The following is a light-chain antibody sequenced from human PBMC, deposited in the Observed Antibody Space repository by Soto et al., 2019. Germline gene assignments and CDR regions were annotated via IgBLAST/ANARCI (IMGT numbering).Light chain of an antibody. CDR3: SSYTTSSTVV. V-gene: IGLV2-14*01. J-gene: IGLJ1*01. CDR1: SSHVGGYDY. Sequence: QSALTQPASVSGSPGQSITISCTGSSSHVGGYDYVSWYQQHPGKAPKLMIYEVNNRPSGVSHRFSGSKSGNTASLTISGLQPEDEADYYCSSYTTSSTVVFGTGTKLTVL. CDR2: EVN.